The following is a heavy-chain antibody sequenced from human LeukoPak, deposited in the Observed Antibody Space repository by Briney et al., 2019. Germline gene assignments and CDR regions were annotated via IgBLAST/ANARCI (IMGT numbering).Heavy chain of an antibody. Sequence: GGSLRLSCAASGFTFSSYAMSWVRQAPGKGLEWVSAISGSGDSTYYADSVKGRFTISRDNSKNTLYLQMNSLRAEDTAVYYCASHYDILTGYIDYWGQGTLVTVSS. D-gene: IGHD3-9*01. J-gene: IGHJ4*02. CDR1: GFTFSSYA. CDR2: ISGSGDST. CDR3: ASHYDILTGYIDY. V-gene: IGHV3-23*01.